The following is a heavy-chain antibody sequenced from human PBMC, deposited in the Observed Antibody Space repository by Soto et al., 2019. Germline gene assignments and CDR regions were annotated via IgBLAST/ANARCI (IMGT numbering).Heavy chain of an antibody. D-gene: IGHD6-13*01. CDR2: IYYSGST. CDR1: GGSISSSSYY. J-gene: IGHJ5*02. V-gene: IGHV4-39*01. CDR3: ATVNWLQLVS. Sequence: QLQLQESGPGLVKPSETLSLTCTVSGGSISSSSYYWGWIRQPPGKGLEWIGSIYYSGSTYYNPSLTSPVTLSVDTPKNQSPLKLSSVTAAATAGYYCATVNWLQLVSWGQGPLVTVSS.